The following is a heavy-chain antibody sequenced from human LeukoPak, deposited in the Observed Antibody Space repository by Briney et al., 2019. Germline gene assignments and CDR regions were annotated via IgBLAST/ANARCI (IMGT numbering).Heavy chain of an antibody. D-gene: IGHD2-8*01. Sequence: GGSLRLSCAASGFTFSSYCMHWVRQAPGKGLVWVSRINSGGSKTTYADSVGGRFTISRDNVKNTLYLQMNSLRAEDTAVYYCVKNGQGLVYFDYWGQGTLVTVSS. CDR1: GFTFSSYC. CDR3: VKNGQGLVYFDY. CDR2: INSGGSKT. V-gene: IGHV3-74*01. J-gene: IGHJ4*02.